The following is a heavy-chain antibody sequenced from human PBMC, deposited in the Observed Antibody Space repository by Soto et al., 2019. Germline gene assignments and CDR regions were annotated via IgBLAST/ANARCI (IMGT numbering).Heavy chain of an antibody. CDR3: ARDDRIAAAGMDY. D-gene: IGHD6-13*01. V-gene: IGHV1-69*04. CDR1: GYTFTSYD. J-gene: IGHJ4*02. Sequence: GASVKVSCKASGYTFTSYDINWVRQAPGQGLEWMGRIIPILGIANYAQKFQGRVTITADKSTSTAYMELSSLRSEDTAVYYCARDDRIAAAGMDYWGQGTLVTVSS. CDR2: IIPILGIA.